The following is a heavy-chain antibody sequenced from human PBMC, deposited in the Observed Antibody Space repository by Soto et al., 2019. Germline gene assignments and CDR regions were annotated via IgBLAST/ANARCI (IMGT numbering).Heavy chain of an antibody. D-gene: IGHD3-3*01. CDR1: GFSISSAW. J-gene: IGHJ4*01. CDR3: TTGSVEGY. CDR2: IKTKTQGETT. V-gene: IGHV3-15*07. Sequence: EVQLVESGGGLVKPGGSLRLSCAASGFSISSAWMNWVRQAPGKGLEWVGRIKTKTQGETTDYPAPVKGRFTISRYDSKNTLYLQKNSLKMEDTAVYYCTTGSVEGYWGQGTLVTVSS.